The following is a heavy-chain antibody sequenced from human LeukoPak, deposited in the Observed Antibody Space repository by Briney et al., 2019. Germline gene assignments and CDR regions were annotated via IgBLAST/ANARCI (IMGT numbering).Heavy chain of an antibody. V-gene: IGHV4-4*07. CDR1: GGSLTSYY. Sequence: PSETLSLTCTVSGGSLTSYYWSWIRQPAGKGLEWIGRMYISGSTNYNPSLKSRVTMSVDTSKNQFSLKLTSVTAADTAVYYCARDGGYPVVGAFDIWGQGTMVTVSS. D-gene: IGHD3-22*01. CDR3: ARDGGYPVVGAFDI. CDR2: MYISGST. J-gene: IGHJ3*02.